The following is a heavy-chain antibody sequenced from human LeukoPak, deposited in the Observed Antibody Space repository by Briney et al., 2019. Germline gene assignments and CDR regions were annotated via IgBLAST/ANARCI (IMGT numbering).Heavy chain of an antibody. CDR1: GFTFSNAW. J-gene: IGHJ4*02. V-gene: IGHV3-15*01. Sequence: GGSLGLSCAASGFTFSNAWMSWVRQAPGKGLEWVGRIKSKTDGGTTDYAAPVKGRFTISRDDSKNTLYLQMNSLKTEDTAVYYCTTNGGGWYVLDYFDYWGQGTLVTVSS. CDR2: IKSKTDGGTT. CDR3: TTNGGGWYVLDYFDY. D-gene: IGHD6-19*01.